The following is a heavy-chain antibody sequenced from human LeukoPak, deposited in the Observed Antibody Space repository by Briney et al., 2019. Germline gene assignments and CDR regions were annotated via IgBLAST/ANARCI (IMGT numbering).Heavy chain of an antibody. D-gene: IGHD6-19*01. CDR1: GGPVSSGSYY. J-gene: IGHJ4*02. V-gene: IGHV4-61*01. CDR3: AREAVAGNGGIDY. CDR2: IYYSGST. Sequence: SETLSLTCTVSGGPVSSGSYYWSWIRQPPGRGLEWIGYIYYSGSTNYNPSLKSRVTISVDTSKNQFSLKLSSVTAADTAVYYCAREAVAGNGGIDYWGQGTLVTVSS.